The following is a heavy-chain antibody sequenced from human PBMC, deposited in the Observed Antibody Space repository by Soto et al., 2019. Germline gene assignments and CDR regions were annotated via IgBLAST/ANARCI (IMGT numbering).Heavy chain of an antibody. CDR3: ARETHRYGDYYFDY. Sequence: GGSLRLSCAASGFTFSSYGMDWVRQAPGKGLEWVGRTRNKANSYTTEYAASVKGRFTISRDDSKNSLYLQMNSLKTEDTAVYYCARETHRYGDYYFDYWGQGTLVTVSS. V-gene: IGHV3-72*01. CDR2: TRNKANSYTT. J-gene: IGHJ4*02. CDR1: GFTFSSYG. D-gene: IGHD4-17*01.